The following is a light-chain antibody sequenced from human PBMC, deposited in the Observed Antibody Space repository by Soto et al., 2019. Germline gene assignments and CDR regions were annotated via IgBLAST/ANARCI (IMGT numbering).Light chain of an antibody. CDR3: RSYTSSSTPWV. CDR1: SSDVGGYNY. Sequence: QSALTQPASVSGSPGQSITISCTGTSSDVGGYNYVSWYQQHPGKAPKLMIYEVSNRPSGVSNRFSGSKSGNTASLTISGLQAEYEADYYCRSYTSSSTPWVFGGGTKLTVL. J-gene: IGLJ3*02. CDR2: EVS. V-gene: IGLV2-14*01.